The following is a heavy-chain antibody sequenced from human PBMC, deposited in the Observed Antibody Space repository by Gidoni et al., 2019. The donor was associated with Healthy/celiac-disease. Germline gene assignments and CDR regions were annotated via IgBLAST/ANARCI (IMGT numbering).Heavy chain of an antibody. V-gene: IGHV4-34*01. CDR3: ARVQSGSYGGWFDP. J-gene: IGHJ5*02. Sequence: QVQLQQRAAGLLKPSETLSLTCAVSGGSFSGYYWSWTRQPPGKGLGWIGEINHSGSTNYNPSLKSRVTISVDTSKSQFALKLSSVTAADTAVYYCARVQSGSYGGWFDPWGQGTLVTVSS. CDR1: GGSFSGYY. D-gene: IGHD1-26*01. CDR2: INHSGST.